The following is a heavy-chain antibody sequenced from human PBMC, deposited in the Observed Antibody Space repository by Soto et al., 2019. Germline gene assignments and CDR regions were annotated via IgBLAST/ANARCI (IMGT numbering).Heavy chain of an antibody. D-gene: IGHD2-15*01. CDR1: GFTFSYYT. J-gene: IGHJ4*02. CDR2: ISYDGRNT. V-gene: IGHV3-30*04. CDR3: ARVTDFRYCRSGNCDPDY. Sequence: PGGSLRLSCLAPGFTFSYYTMSWVRQAPGKGLEWVAVISYDGRNTYYADSMKGRFTISRDNSKNTLYLQMNNLRTDDTAVYFCARVTDFRYCRSGNCDPDYWGQGALVTVSS.